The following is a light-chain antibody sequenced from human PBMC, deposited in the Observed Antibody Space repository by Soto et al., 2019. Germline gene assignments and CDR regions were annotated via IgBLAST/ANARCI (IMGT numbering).Light chain of an antibody. V-gene: IGLV2-14*01. CDR1: SCDVGGYNY. CDR3: SSYTSSSTYV. CDR2: DVT. J-gene: IGLJ1*01. Sequence: QSVLTQPASVSGSPGQSITISCTGTSCDVGGYNYVSWYQQHPGKAPKLMIYDVTNRPSGVSNRFSGSKSGSTASLTIAGLQDDDEDDYYCSSYTSSSTYVFGTGTKLTVL.